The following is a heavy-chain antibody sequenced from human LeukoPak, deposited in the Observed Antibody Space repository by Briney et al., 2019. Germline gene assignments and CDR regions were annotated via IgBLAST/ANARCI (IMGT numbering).Heavy chain of an antibody. CDR2: IYYSGST. J-gene: IGHJ3*02. Sequence: SETLSLTCTVSSVSISSYYWTWIRQPPGKGLEWIGYIYYSGSTNYNPTLKSRVTISVDRSKNQFSLKLSSVTAADTAVYYCARATAPITIFGVVIDPVDAFDIWGQGTMVTVSS. CDR1: SVSISSYY. CDR3: ARATAPITIFGVVIDPVDAFDI. V-gene: IGHV4-59*12. D-gene: IGHD3-3*01.